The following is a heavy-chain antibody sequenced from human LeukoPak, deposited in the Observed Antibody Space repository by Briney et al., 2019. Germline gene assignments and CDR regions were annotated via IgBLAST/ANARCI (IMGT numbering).Heavy chain of an antibody. J-gene: IGHJ5*02. CDR3: AREDYYDSSGYYLNWFDP. D-gene: IGHD3-22*01. Sequence: GGSLRLSCAASGFTFDGYGMSWVRQAPGKGLEWVSGISWNGGSTGYADSVKGRFTISRDNAKNSLYLQMNSLRSEDTAVYYCAREDYYDSSGYYLNWFDPWGQGTLVTVSS. CDR2: ISWNGGST. CDR1: GFTFDGYG. V-gene: IGHV3-20*04.